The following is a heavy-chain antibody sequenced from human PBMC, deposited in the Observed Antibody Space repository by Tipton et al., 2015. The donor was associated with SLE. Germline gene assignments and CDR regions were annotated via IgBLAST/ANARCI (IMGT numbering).Heavy chain of an antibody. D-gene: IGHD3-16*02. CDR3: AKGLDLGELSLPSSY. V-gene: IGHV3-9*01. CDR2: ISWNSGSI. J-gene: IGHJ4*02. CDR1: GFTFDDYA. Sequence: SLRLSCAASGFTFDDYAMPWVRQAPGKGLEWVSGISWNSGSIGSADSVKGRFTISRDNAKNSLYLQMNSLRAEDTAVYYCAKGLDLGELSLPSSYWGQGTLVTVSS.